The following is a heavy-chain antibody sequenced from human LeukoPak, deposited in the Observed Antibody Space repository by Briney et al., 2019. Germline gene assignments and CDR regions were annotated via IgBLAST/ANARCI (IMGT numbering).Heavy chain of an antibody. CDR2: IGTSSTYT. CDR3: AGDRATSYFDY. D-gene: IGHD1-26*01. J-gene: IGHJ4*02. V-gene: IGHV3-11*06. Sequence: GGSLRLSCAASRFTFSDYYMSWIRQAPGKGLEWVSYIGTSSTYTSYADSVKGRFTISRDNAKNSLYLQMNSLRAEDTAVYYCAGDRATSYFDYWGQGALVTISS. CDR1: RFTFSDYY.